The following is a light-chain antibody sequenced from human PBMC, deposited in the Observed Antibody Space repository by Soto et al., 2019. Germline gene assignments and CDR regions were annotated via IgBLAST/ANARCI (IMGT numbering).Light chain of an antibody. CDR1: KLGDKY. CDR2: QDS. V-gene: IGLV3-1*01. Sequence: SYELTQPPSVSVSPGQTASITCSGDKLGDKYACWYQQKPGQSPVLVIYQDSKRPSGIPERFSGSNSGNTATLTISGTQALDEADYYCQTWDSNFYVFGTGTQLTVL. J-gene: IGLJ1*01. CDR3: QTWDSNFYV.